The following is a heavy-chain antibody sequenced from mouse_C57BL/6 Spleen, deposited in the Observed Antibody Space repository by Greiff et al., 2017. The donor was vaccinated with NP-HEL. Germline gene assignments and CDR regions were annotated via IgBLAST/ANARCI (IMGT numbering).Heavy chain of an antibody. D-gene: IGHD2-4*01. J-gene: IGHJ3*01. CDR2: IRNKANNHAT. CDR1: GFTFSDAW. Sequence: EVKLVESGGGLVQPGGSMKLSCAASGFTFSDAWMDWVRQSPEKGLEWVAEIRNKANNHATYYAESVKGRFTISRDDSKSSVYLQMNSLRAEDTGIYYCTSRYDYDGFAYWGQGTLVTVSA. CDR3: TSRYDYDGFAY. V-gene: IGHV6-6*01.